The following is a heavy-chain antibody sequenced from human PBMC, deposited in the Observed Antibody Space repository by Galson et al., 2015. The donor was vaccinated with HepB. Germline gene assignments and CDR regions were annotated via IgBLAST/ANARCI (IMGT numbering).Heavy chain of an antibody. CDR1: GFTFSSYA. D-gene: IGHD3-10*01. J-gene: IGHJ6*02. CDR3: AKTPGHDYCYYGMDV. CDR2: ISGSGGST. Sequence: SCAASGFTFSSYAMSWVRQAPGKGLEWVSAISGSGGSTYYADSVKGRFTISRDNSKNTLYLQMNSLRAEDTAVYYCAKTPGHDYCYYGMDVWGQGTTVTVSS. V-gene: IGHV3-23*01.